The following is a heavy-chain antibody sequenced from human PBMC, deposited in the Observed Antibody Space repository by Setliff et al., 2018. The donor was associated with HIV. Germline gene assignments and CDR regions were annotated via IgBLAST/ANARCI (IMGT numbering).Heavy chain of an antibody. V-gene: IGHV4-39*01. CDR1: GDSITNSMHY. Sequence: SETLSLTCTVSGDSITNSMHYWSWIRQPPGKGLEFIGSIHYNDGKTYYNAALRSRVTISADTSKNQFSLKLTSVTAADTAMYYCASFFVTTVTNQDYWGQGTPVTVSS. CDR3: ASFFVTTVTNQDY. CDR2: IHYNDGKT. J-gene: IGHJ4*02. D-gene: IGHD4-17*01.